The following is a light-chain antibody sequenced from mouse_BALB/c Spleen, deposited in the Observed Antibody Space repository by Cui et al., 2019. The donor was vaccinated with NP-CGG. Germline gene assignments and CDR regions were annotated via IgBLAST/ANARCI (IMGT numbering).Light chain of an antibody. CDR1: TGAVTTCNY. J-gene: IGLJ1*01. CDR2: GTN. CDR3: ALWYSNHWV. V-gene: IGLV1*01. Sequence: QAVVTQESALTTSPGETVTLTCRSSTGAVTTCNYANWVQEKPNHLFTGLIGGTNNRAPGVPARFSGSLIGDKAALTITGAQTEDEARYFCALWYSNHWVFGGGTKVAVL.